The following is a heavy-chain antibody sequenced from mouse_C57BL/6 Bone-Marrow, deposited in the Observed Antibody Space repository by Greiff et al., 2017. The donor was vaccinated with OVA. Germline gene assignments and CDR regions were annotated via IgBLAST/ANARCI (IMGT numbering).Heavy chain of an antibody. CDR3: ARYDGYHAYTMDY. V-gene: IGHV1-80*01. Sequence: QVQLKESGAELVKPGASVKISCKASGYAFSSYWMNWVKQRPGKGLEWIGKIYPGAGDTNYNGKFKGKATLTADKSSSTAYMQLSSLTSEDSAVYVGARYDGYHAYTMDYWGQGTSVTVSS. J-gene: IGHJ4*01. CDR2: IYPGAGDT. D-gene: IGHD2-3*01. CDR1: GYAFSSYW.